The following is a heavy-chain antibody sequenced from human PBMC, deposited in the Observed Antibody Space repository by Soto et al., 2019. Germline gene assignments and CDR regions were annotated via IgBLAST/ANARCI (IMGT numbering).Heavy chain of an antibody. V-gene: IGHV4-39*01. J-gene: IGHJ5*02. D-gene: IGHD4-17*01. Sequence: QVQLQESGPGLVKPSETLSLTCAVSGVSISSGSYFYAYIRQHATKGLEWIGSISYSGNTYYNPSLKSRVSISVDTSENQLSLKLSSVTAADTAVYYCARHTDYGEPATLGWFGPWGQGALVTVSS. CDR2: ISYSGNT. CDR1: GVSISSGSYF. CDR3: ARHTDYGEPATLGWFGP.